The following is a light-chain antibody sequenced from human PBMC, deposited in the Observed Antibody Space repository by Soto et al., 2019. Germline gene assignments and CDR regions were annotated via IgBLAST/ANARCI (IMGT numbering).Light chain of an antibody. CDR3: QQYNSSPLT. V-gene: IGKV1-5*01. CDR1: QSISNW. J-gene: IGKJ4*01. Sequence: DIQMTQSPSTLSASVGDRVTITCRANQSISNWLAWYQQRPGKAPNLLIYDASSLQSGVTSRFSGSGYGREFTLTISNLQPDDFATYYCQQYNSSPLTFGGGTKVEIK. CDR2: DAS.